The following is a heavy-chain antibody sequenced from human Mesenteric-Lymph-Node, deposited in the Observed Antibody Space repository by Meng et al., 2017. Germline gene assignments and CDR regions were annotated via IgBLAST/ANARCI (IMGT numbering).Heavy chain of an antibody. CDR1: GYTFTSYD. CDR2: MNPNSGNT. J-gene: IGHJ3*02. Sequence: SVKVSCKASGYTFTSYDINWVRQATGQGLEWMGWMNPNSGNTGYAQKFQGRVTMTRDTSISTAYMEQRRLRSDDAAVYYCARVREYYYDSSGYYYGDAFDIWGQGTMVTVSS. V-gene: IGHV1-8*01. CDR3: ARVREYYYDSSGYYYGDAFDI. D-gene: IGHD3-22*01.